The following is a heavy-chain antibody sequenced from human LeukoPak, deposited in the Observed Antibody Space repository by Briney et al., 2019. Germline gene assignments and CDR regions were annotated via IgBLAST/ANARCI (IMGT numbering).Heavy chain of an antibody. J-gene: IGHJ4*02. CDR2: IDSNGGNT. D-gene: IGHD5-24*01. CDR1: EFTFSNYA. CDR3: ARSRDGYNVVDY. V-gene: IGHV3-64*01. Sequence: PGGSLRLSCAASEFTFSNYAMNWVRQAPGKGLEFVSIIDSNGGNTFYANSVEGRFTISRDNSKNTLYLQMASLRPEDMAMYYCARSRDGYNVVDYWGQGTLVTVSS.